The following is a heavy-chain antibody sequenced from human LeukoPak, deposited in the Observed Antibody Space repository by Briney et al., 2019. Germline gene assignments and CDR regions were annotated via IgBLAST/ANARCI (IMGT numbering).Heavy chain of an antibody. CDR2: IYHSGST. CDR3: ARGIQLWFFDY. CDR1: GGSISSYY. J-gene: IGHJ4*02. D-gene: IGHD5-18*01. V-gene: IGHV4-59*12. Sequence: SETLSLTCTVSGGSISSYYWSWIRQPPGKGLEWIGYIYHSGSTYYNPALKSRVTISVDRPKNQFSLKLSSVTAADAAVYYCARGIQLWFFDYWGQGTLVTVSS.